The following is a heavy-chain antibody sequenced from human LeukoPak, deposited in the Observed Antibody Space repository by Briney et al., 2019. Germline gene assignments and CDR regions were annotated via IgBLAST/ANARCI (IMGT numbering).Heavy chain of an antibody. CDR1: GGSISSSSYY. CDR2: IYYSGST. D-gene: IGHD3-3*01. Sequence: SETLSLTCTVSGGSISSSSYYWGWIRQPPGTGLEWIGSIYYSGSTYYNPSLKSRVTISVDTSKNQFSLKLSSVTAADTAVYYCARARSLDAPTYYDFWSGYYPADGYMDVWGKGTTVTVSS. V-gene: IGHV4-39*07. CDR3: ARARSLDAPTYYDFWSGYYPADGYMDV. J-gene: IGHJ6*03.